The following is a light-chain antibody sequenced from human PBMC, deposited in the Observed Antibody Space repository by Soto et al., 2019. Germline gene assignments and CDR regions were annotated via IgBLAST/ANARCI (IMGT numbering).Light chain of an antibody. Sequence: VLTQSPVTLSVSPGEAATLSCRASQSVLTTLAWYQQKPGQAPRLLIYGASTRATGTPARFSGNGSGTEFTLTISSLQAEDFAIYYCHQYNNWPPWTFGQGTK. CDR3: HQYNNWPPWT. CDR1: QSVLTT. J-gene: IGKJ1*01. CDR2: GAS. V-gene: IGKV3D-15*01.